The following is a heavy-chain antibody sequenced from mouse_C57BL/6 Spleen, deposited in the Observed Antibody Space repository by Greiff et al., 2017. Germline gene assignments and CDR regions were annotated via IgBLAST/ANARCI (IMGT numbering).Heavy chain of an antibody. V-gene: IGHV1-69*01. Sequence: QVQLKQPGAELVMPGASVKLSCKASGYTFTSYWMHWVKQRPGQGLEWIGEIDPSDSYTNYNQKFKGKSTLTVDKSSSTAYMQLSSLTSEDSAVYYCAREGELGRYFDVWGTGTTVTVSS. CDR2: IDPSDSYT. J-gene: IGHJ1*03. D-gene: IGHD4-1*01. CDR1: GYTFTSYW. CDR3: AREGELGRYFDV.